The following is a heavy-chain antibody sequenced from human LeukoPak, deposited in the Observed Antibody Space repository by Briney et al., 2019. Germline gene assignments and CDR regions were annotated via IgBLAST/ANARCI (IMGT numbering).Heavy chain of an antibody. V-gene: IGHV4-59*08. CDR2: IYHTGNN. Sequence: SSETLSLTCTVSGGSVSSDYWSWIRQPPGKGLEWIGYIYHTGNNDYNPSLKSRATISLDTSKNQFSLKLTSVTAADTAVYFCARHPFSSPFDYWGQGTLVTVSS. J-gene: IGHJ4*02. CDR1: GGSVSSDY. CDR3: ARHPFSSPFDY. D-gene: IGHD2/OR15-2a*01.